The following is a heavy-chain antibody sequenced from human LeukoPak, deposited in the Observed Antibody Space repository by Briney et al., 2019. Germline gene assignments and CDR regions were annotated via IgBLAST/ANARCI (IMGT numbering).Heavy chain of an antibody. V-gene: IGHV6-1*01. D-gene: IGHD6-19*01. CDR1: GDSVSSKNGA. CDR3: ARDFGTTGWHTFDY. J-gene: IGHJ4*02. Sequence: SQTLSLTCVVSGDSVSSKNGAWNWIRQSPSRGLEWLGRTYYRSKWYNDYAESMEGRMTISQDTSKSQYSLHLNSVTPDDTAVYYCARDFGTTGWHTFDYWGQGTLVTVSS. CDR2: TYYRSKWYN.